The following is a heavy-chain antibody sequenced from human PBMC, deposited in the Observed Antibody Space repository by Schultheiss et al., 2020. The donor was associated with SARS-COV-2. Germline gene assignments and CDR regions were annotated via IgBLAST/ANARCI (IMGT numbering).Heavy chain of an antibody. J-gene: IGHJ4*02. V-gene: IGHV1-8*01. CDR1: GYTFTSYD. CDR3: ARPNTVDTAMGFDY. D-gene: IGHD5-18*01. Sequence: ASVKVSCKASGYTFTSYDINWVRQATGQGLEWMGWMNPNSGNTGYAQKFQGRVTMTRNTSISTAYMELSSLRSEDTAVYYCARPNTVDTAMGFDYWGQGTLVTVSS. CDR2: MNPNSGNT.